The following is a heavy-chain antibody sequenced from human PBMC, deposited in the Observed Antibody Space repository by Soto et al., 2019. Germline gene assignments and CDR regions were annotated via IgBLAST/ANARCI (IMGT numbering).Heavy chain of an antibody. Sequence: GGSLRLSCAASGFTFSIYGMHWVRQAPCKGLEWVAVIWYDGRNKYHADSVKGRFTISRDNSKNTLYLQMNSLRAEDTAVYYCANGGDIVLVPAAKYNGAFDIWGQGTMVTVSS. V-gene: IGHV3-30*02. CDR3: ANGGDIVLVPAAKYNGAFDI. CDR2: IWYDGRNK. D-gene: IGHD2-2*01. CDR1: GFTFSIYG. J-gene: IGHJ3*02.